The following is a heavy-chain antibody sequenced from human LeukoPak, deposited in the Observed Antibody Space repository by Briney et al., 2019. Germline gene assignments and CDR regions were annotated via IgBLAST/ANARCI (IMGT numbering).Heavy chain of an antibody. CDR3: ARRPYDYVWGSYPYYFDY. CDR2: IYPGDSDT. V-gene: IGHV5-51*01. D-gene: IGHD3-16*02. Sequence: GESPKISCKGSGYSFTSYWIGWVRQMRGKGLEWMGIIYPGDSDTRYSPSFQGQVTISADKSISTAYLQWSSLKASDTAMYYCARRPYDYVWGSYPYYFDYWGQGTLVTVSS. J-gene: IGHJ4*02. CDR1: GYSFTSYW.